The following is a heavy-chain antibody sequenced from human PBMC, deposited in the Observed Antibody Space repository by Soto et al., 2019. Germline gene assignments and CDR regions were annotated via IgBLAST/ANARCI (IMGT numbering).Heavy chain of an antibody. D-gene: IGHD2-2*01. CDR1: GGSISISDHY. CDR2: IYYSGTT. J-gene: IGHJ5*02. Sequence: PSETLSLTCTVSGGSISISDHYWSWIRLQPGKGLEWIGYIYYSGTTYYNPSLKSRVSISIDTSKRQFSLRLTSVTAADTAVYFCARYCGSANCGWFDPWGQGTLVTVSS. V-gene: IGHV4-31*03. CDR3: ARYCGSANCGWFDP.